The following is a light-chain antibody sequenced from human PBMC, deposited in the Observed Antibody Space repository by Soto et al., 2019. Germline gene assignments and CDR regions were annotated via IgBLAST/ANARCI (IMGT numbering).Light chain of an antibody. CDR1: QSVSNY. CDR2: DAS. J-gene: IGKJ4*01. V-gene: IGKV3-11*01. Sequence: EIVLTQSPATLSLSPGERATLSCRASQSVSNYLAWYQQKPGQAPRLLIYDASNRATGIPARFSGSGSGTDFTLTISSLEPEDFVVYYCQQRSNWPLLTFGGGTKVEIK. CDR3: QQRSNWPLLT.